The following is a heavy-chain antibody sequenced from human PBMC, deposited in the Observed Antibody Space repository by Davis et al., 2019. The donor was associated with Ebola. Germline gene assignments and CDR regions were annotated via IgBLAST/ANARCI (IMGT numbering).Heavy chain of an antibody. J-gene: IGHJ4*02. Sequence: GESLKISCAASGFTFSSYAMSWVRQAPGKGLEWVSAISGSGGSTYYADSVKGRFTISRDNSKNTLYLQMNSLRAEDTAVYYCARRHSGSYYEDYFDYWGQGTLVTVSS. V-gene: IGHV3-23*01. CDR3: ARRHSGSYYEDYFDY. D-gene: IGHD1-26*01. CDR1: GFTFSSYA. CDR2: ISGSGGST.